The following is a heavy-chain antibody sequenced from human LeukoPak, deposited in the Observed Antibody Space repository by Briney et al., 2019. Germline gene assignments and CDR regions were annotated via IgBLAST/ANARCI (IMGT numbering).Heavy chain of an antibody. Sequence: SETLSLTCAVYGGSFSGYYWSWLRQPPGKGLEWIGSIYYSGSTYYNPSLKSRVTISVDTSKNQFSLKLSSVTAADTAVYYCARHERDIVVVVAATSYFDYWGQGTLVTVSS. CDR2: IYYSGST. D-gene: IGHD2-15*01. CDR3: ARHERDIVVVVAATSYFDY. CDR1: GGSFSGYY. V-gene: IGHV4-34*01. J-gene: IGHJ4*02.